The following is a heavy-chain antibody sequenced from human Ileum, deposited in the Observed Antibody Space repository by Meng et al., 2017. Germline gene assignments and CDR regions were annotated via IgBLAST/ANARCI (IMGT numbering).Heavy chain of an antibody. V-gene: IGHV3-53*01. Sequence: GESLKISCAVSDFTVSDKYMGWVRQAPGKGLEWVGIVYRASGTDYPDSVKGRFTISRDNSRDTLYLHMSSLRGDDTAVYYCATSSLGWGGDAFDIWGQGTTVTVSS. CDR1: DFTVSDKY. J-gene: IGHJ3*02. CDR2: VYRASGT. CDR3: ATSSLGWGGDAFDI. D-gene: IGHD7-27*01.